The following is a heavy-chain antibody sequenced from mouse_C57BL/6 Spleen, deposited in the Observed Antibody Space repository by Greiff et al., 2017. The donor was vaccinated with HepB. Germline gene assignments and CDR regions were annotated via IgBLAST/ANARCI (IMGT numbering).Heavy chain of an antibody. J-gene: IGHJ2*01. CDR3: ATIITTVVATYDY. D-gene: IGHD1-1*01. CDR1: GYTFTDYY. CDR2: IYPGSGYT. V-gene: IGHV1-76*01. Sequence: QVQLKQSGAELVRPGASVKLSCKASGYTFTDYYINWVKQRPGQGLEWIARIYPGSGYTYYNEKFKGKATLTAEKSSSTAYMQLSSLTSEDSAVYFCATIITTVVATYDYWGQGTTLTVSS.